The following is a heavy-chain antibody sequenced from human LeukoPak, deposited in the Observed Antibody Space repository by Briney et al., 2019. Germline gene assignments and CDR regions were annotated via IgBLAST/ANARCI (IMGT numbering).Heavy chain of an antibody. V-gene: IGHV4-4*07. Sequence: PSETLSLTCTVSGGSISSYYWSWIRQPAGKGLEWIGRIYASGSTNYNPSLKSRVTISVDTSKNQLSLKLTSVTAADTAVYYCAGAPAGSLNWLSPLDYWGQGTLVTVSS. D-gene: IGHD2-2*01. CDR2: IYASGST. CDR1: GGSISSYY. J-gene: IGHJ4*02. CDR3: AGAPAGSLNWLSPLDY.